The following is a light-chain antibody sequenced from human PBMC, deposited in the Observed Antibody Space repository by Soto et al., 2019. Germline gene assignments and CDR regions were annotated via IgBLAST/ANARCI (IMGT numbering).Light chain of an antibody. V-gene: IGKV3-15*01. CDR3: QQYKNWPL. Sequence: EVVLTQSPGTLSLSPGEIATLSCRASQSVGSSYLAWYQQKPGQAPRLLLYGASTRATGIPVRFSGSGFGTEFTLTISSLQSEDFAVYYCQQYKNWPLFGQGTRLEIK. J-gene: IGKJ5*01. CDR1: QSVGSSY. CDR2: GAS.